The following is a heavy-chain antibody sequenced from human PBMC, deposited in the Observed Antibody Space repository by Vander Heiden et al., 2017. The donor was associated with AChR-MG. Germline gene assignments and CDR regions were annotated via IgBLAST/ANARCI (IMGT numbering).Heavy chain of an antibody. V-gene: IGHV3-23*01. CDR3: AKDRSLVRGVIGY. D-gene: IGHD3-10*01. CDR1: GFTFSSYA. J-gene: IGHJ4*02. Sequence: EVQLLESGGGLVQPGGSLILSCAASGFTFSSYAMSWVRQAPGKGLEWVSAISGSGGSTYYADSVKGRFTISRDNSKNTLYLQMNSLRAEDTAVYYCAKDRSLVRGVIGYWGQGTLVTVSS. CDR2: ISGSGGST.